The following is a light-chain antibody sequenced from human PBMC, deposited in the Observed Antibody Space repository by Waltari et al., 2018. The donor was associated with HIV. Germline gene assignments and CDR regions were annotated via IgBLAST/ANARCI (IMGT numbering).Light chain of an antibody. CDR2: DNK. CDR3: VTWDNSLSAYV. Sequence: QSVLTPPPSLSAAPGQRVTISCSGSSSNIGNNYVSWYQQLPGTAPNLVIYDNKQRPSGIPDRCSGSKSGTSATLGITGLQTGDEADYYCVTWDNSLSAYVFGTGTKVTVL. V-gene: IGLV1-51*01. CDR1: SSNIGNNY. J-gene: IGLJ1*01.